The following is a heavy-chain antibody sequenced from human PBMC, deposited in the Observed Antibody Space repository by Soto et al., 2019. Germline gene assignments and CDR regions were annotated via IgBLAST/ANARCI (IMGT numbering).Heavy chain of an antibody. V-gene: IGHV3-23*01. J-gene: IGHJ4*02. Sequence: EVQLLESGGGLVQPGGSLRLSCAASGFTFSSYAMSWVRQAPGKGLEWVSAISGSGGSTYYADSVKGRFTISRDNSKNTLYLQMNSLRAEDTAVYYCAKDLSLLWSGEISPYFDYWGQGTLVTVSS. CDR1: GFTFSSYA. CDR3: AKDLSLLWSGEISPYFDY. D-gene: IGHD3-10*01. CDR2: ISGSGGST.